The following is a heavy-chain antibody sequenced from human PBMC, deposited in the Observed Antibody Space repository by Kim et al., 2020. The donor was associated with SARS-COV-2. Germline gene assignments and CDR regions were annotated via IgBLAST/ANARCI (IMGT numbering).Heavy chain of an antibody. V-gene: IGHV1-18*01. CDR1: GYTFTSYG. CDR2: ISAYNGNT. D-gene: IGHD3-9*01. CDR3: ARASGSVGDDILTGYYTHGRYFDY. Sequence: ASVKVSCKASGYTFTSYGISWVRQAPGQGLEWMGWISAYNGNTNYAQKLQGRVTMTTDTSTSTAYMELRSLRSDDTAVYYCARASGSVGDDILTGYYTHGRYFDYWGQGTLVTVSS. J-gene: IGHJ4*02.